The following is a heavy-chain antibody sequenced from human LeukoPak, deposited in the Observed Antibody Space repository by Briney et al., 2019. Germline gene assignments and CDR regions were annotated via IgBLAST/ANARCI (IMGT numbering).Heavy chain of an antibody. CDR1: GFSFTNAW. Sequence: GGSLRLSCAASGFSFTNAWMNWARQAPGKGLEGVGRIKNKSEGEITDYAAPVKGTFTISRDDSKNTLYPQMNSLKTEDTAVYYCTSSIRGNGGFDYWGQGTLVTVSS. V-gene: IGHV3-15*01. CDR3: TSSIRGNGGFDY. J-gene: IGHJ4*02. CDR2: IKNKSEGEIT. D-gene: IGHD4-23*01.